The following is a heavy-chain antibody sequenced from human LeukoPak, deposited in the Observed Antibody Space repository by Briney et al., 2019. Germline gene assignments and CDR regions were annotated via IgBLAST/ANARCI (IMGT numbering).Heavy chain of an antibody. CDR1: GFTFDDYG. D-gene: IGHD3-22*01. CDR2: INWNGGST. Sequence: GGSLRLSCAAYGFTFDDYGMSWVRQAPGKGLEWVSGINWNGGSTGYADSVKGRFTISRDNAKNSLYLQMNSLRAEDTALYHCARARDYYDSSGYPYYFDYWGQGTLVTVSS. V-gene: IGHV3-20*01. J-gene: IGHJ4*02. CDR3: ARARDYYDSSGYPYYFDY.